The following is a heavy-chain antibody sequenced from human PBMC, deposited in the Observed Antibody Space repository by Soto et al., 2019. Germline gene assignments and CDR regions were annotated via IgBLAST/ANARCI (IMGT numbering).Heavy chain of an antibody. CDR3: ARLAVPAAVSAWFDP. V-gene: IGHV4-4*07. Sequence: QVQLQESGPGLVKPSETLSLTCTVSGGSISSYYWSWIRQPAGKGLEWIGRIYTSGSTNYNPSLKSRVTMSVDTSKNQFSLKLTSVTAADTAVYYCARLAVPAAVSAWFDPWGQGTLVTVSS. D-gene: IGHD2-2*01. CDR1: GGSISSYY. CDR2: IYTSGST. J-gene: IGHJ5*02.